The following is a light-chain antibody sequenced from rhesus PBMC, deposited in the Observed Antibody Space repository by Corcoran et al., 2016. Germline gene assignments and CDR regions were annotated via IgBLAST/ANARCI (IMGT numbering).Light chain of an antibody. CDR1: QSVSSY. CDR3: YQHSSGYS. V-gene: IGKV3-10*01. CDR2: GAS. J-gene: IGKJ2*01. Sequence: QVILTQSPATLSLSPGERATLSCRASQSVSSYLAWYQQKPGQAPRLLIYGASSRAPGIPDRFSGSGSGTDLTLTISSLEPEDVGVYHCYQHSSGYSFGQGTKVEIK.